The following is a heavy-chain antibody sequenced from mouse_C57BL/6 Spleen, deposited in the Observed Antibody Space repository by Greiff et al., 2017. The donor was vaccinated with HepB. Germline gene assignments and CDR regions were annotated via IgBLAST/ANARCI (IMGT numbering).Heavy chain of an antibody. V-gene: IGHV5-4*01. J-gene: IGHJ2*01. CDR3: ARDLYVDY. CDR2: ISDGGSYT. D-gene: IGHD2-10*02. Sequence: EVKLMESGGGLVKPGGSLKLSCAASGFTFSSYAMSWVRQTPEKRLEWVATISDGGSYTYYPDNVKGRFTISRDNAKNNLYLQMSHLKSEDTAMYYCARDLYVDYWGQGTTLTVSS. CDR1: GFTFSSYA.